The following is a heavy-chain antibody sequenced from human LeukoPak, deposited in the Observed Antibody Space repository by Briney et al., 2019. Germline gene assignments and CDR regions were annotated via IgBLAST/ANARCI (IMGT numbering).Heavy chain of an antibody. D-gene: IGHD1-26*01. V-gene: IGHV4-59*01. CDR1: GVSISDYH. CDR2: FSYSGST. Sequence: SETLSLTCSVSGVSISDYHWIWIRQPPAKGLEWMGYFSYSGSTRYNPSLKSRFTMSVDTSKNQFSLRLISVAAADTAVYYCARMYSGTSYYFDFWGQGTLVTVSS. CDR3: ARMYSGTSYYFDF. J-gene: IGHJ4*02.